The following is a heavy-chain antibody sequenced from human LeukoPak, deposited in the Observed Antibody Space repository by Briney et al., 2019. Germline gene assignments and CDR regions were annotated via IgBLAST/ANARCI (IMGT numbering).Heavy chain of an antibody. CDR2: IYHSGST. Sequence: PSETLSLTCTVSGGSICNFYWSWIRQPPGKGLEWIGYIYHSGSTSYNLSLKSRVTVSVDTSKNQFSLKLTSVTAADTAVYYCARGYYGAVTFDYWGQGTLVTVSS. CDR3: ARGYYGAVTFDY. D-gene: IGHD3-3*01. J-gene: IGHJ4*02. V-gene: IGHV4-59*01. CDR1: GGSICNFY.